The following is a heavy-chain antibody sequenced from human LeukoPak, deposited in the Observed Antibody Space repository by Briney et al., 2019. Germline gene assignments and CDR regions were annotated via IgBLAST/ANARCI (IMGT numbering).Heavy chain of an antibody. CDR3: AKDRTVRVGYYYYYMDV. J-gene: IGHJ6*03. CDR2: MKRDGSES. D-gene: IGHD3-10*01. CDR1: GFIFSTYW. Sequence: GGSLRLSCAASGFIFSTYWTNWVRQAPGKGLEWVANMKRDGSESHFADSVKGRFTISRDNSKNTLYLQMNSLRAEDTAVYYCAKDRTVRVGYYYYYMDVWGKGTTVTVSS. V-gene: IGHV3-7*01.